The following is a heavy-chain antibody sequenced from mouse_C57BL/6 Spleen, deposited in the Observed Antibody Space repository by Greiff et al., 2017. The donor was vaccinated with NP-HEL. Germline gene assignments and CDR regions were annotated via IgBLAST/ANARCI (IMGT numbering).Heavy chain of an antibody. V-gene: IGHV2-5*01. J-gene: IGHJ4*01. CDR3: AKADSSDYYAMDY. D-gene: IGHD3-2*02. Sequence: QVQLQQSGPGLVQPSQSLSITCTVSGFSLTSYGVHWVRQSPGKGLEWLGVIWRGGSTDHNAAFMARLSITKDNSKSQVFFKMNSLQADDTAIYYCAKADSSDYYAMDYWGQGTSVTISS. CDR2: IWRGGST. CDR1: GFSLTSYG.